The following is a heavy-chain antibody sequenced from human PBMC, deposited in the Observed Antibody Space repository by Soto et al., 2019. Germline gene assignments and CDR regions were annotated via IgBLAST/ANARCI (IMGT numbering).Heavy chain of an antibody. V-gene: IGHV3-30*18. CDR1: GFTFSSYG. CDR2: ISYDGSNK. CDR3: AKDSGYGMDV. J-gene: IGHJ6*02. D-gene: IGHD1-26*01. Sequence: PGGSLTPSCAASGFTFSSYGMHWVRQAPGKGLEWVAVISYDGSNKYYADSVKGRFTISRDNSKNTLYLQMNSLRAEDTAVYYCAKDSGYGMDVWGQGTTVTVSS.